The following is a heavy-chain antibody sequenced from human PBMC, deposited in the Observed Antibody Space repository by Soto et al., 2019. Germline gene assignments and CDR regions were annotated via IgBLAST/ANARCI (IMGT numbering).Heavy chain of an antibody. V-gene: IGHV1-3*01. CDR1: GYTFTSYA. J-gene: IGHJ4*01. CDR2: INAGNGNT. Sequence: QVQLVQSGAEVKKPGASVKVSCKASGYTFTSYAMHWVRQAPGQRLEWMGWINAGNGNTKYSQKFQGRVTITRDTSASTAYMELSSRRSEDTAVYYCAKDFSWFGELIASDYWGHGTLVTVSS. CDR3: AKDFSWFGELIASDY. D-gene: IGHD3-10*01.